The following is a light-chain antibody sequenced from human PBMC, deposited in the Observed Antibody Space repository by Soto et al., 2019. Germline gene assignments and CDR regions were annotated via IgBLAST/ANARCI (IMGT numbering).Light chain of an antibody. CDR3: VLYMAGGISV. J-gene: IGLJ3*02. Sequence: QAVVTQEPSFSVSPGGTVTLTCGLSSGSVSTNYYPSWYQQTPGQAPRTLIYSTNTRSSGVPDRFSGSILGNKAALTITGAQAEDESDHYCVLYMAGGISVFGGGTKLTVL. V-gene: IGLV8-61*01. CDR1: SGSVSTNYY. CDR2: STN.